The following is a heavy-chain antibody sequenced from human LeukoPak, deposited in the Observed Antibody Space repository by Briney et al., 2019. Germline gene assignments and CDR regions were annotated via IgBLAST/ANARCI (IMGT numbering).Heavy chain of an antibody. CDR3: ARVFHGYNSVRYYDWFDP. Sequence: SETLSLTCTVSGGSISSYYWSWIRQPPGKGLEWIGYIYYSGSTNYNPSLKSRVTISVDTSKNQFSLKLSSVTAADTAVYYCARVFHGYNSVRYYDWFDPWGQGTLVTVSS. CDR2: IYYSGST. V-gene: IGHV4-59*12. D-gene: IGHD5-24*01. J-gene: IGHJ5*02. CDR1: GGSISSYY.